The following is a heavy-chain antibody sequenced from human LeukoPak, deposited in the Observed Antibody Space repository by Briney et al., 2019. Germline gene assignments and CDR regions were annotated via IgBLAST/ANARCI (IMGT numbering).Heavy chain of an antibody. CDR3: AKDQGSSWFYYFDY. D-gene: IGHD6-13*01. Sequence: GGSLRLSCAASGFIFSSYGMHWVRQAPGKGLEWVAFIRYDGSNKYYADSVKGRFTISRDNSKNTLYLQMNSLRAEDTAVYYCAKDQGSSWFYYFDYWGQGTLVTVSS. J-gene: IGHJ4*02. CDR2: IRYDGSNK. V-gene: IGHV3-30*02. CDR1: GFIFSSYG.